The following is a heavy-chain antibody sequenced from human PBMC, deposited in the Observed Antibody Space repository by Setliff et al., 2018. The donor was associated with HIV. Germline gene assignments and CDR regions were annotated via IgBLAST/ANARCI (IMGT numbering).Heavy chain of an antibody. D-gene: IGHD3-3*01. CDR1: GGSISSGAYY. V-gene: IGHV4-61*09. J-gene: IGHJ5*02. CDR3: ARDDGIFGVVIIPWFDP. Sequence: SETLSLTCTVSGGSISSGAYYWTWIRQPAGKGLDWIGHMYTTGSTNYNTSLKSRVTISIDASKNQFSLRLNSVTAADTAMYYCARDDGIFGVVIIPWFDPWGQGILVTVSS. CDR2: MYTTGST.